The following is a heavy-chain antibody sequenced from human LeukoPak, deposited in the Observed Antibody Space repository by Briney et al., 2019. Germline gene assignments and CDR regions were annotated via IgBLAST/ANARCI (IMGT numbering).Heavy chain of an antibody. CDR2: IYSGGST. V-gene: IGHV3-53*01. CDR3: ATITSMRAVLIS. Sequence: GGSLRLSCAASGFTVSSNYMSWVRQAPGKGLEWVSVIYSGGSTSYADSVKGRFTISRDNSKNTLYLQMNSLRADDTAVYYCATITSMRAVLISWGQGTLVTVSS. CDR1: GFTVSSNY. D-gene: IGHD3-22*01. J-gene: IGHJ1*01.